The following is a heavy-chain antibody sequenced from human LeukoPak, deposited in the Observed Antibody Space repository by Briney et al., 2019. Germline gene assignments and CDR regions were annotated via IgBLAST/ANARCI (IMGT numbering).Heavy chain of an antibody. CDR1: GGSISSYY. CDR2: IYHSGST. D-gene: IGHD2-15*01. CDR3: ARGGAATYDRSNWFDP. J-gene: IGHJ5*02. Sequence: SETLSLTCTVSGGSISSYYWSWIRQPPGKGLEWIGYIYHSGSTYYNPSLKSRVTISVDRSKNQFSLKLSSVTAADTAVYYRARGGAATYDRSNWFDPWGQGTLVTVSS. V-gene: IGHV4-59*12.